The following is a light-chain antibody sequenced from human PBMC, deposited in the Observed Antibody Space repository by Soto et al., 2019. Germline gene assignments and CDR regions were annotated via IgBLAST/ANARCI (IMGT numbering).Light chain of an antibody. J-gene: IGKJ5*01. Sequence: DIQMTQSPSTLSASVGDRVTITCRASQSISSWFAWYQQKPGKAPNLLIYKASSLETGVPSRFSGSGSGTEFTLTISSLQPDDFATYYCQQYHSYPVTLGQGTRLEI. V-gene: IGKV1-5*03. CDR3: QQYHSYPVT. CDR1: QSISSW. CDR2: KAS.